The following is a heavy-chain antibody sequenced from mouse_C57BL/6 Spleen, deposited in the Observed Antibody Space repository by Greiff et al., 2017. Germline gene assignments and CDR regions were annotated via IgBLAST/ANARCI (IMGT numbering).Heavy chain of an antibody. CDR3: AKYYGSSSYAMDY. J-gene: IGHJ4*01. Sequence: EVQLQQSGPVLVKPGASVKMSCKASGYTFTDYYMNWVKQSHGKSLEWIGVINPYNGGTSYNQKFKGKATLTVDKSSSTAYMELNRLTSEDSAVYYSAKYYGSSSYAMDYWGQGTSVTVSS. CDR1: GYTFTDYY. V-gene: IGHV1-19*01. CDR2: INPYNGGT. D-gene: IGHD1-1*01.